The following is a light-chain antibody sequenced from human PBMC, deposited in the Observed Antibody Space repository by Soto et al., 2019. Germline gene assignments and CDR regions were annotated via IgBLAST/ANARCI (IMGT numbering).Light chain of an antibody. V-gene: IGLV2-8*01. Sequence: QSVLTQPPSASGSPGQSVTISCAGTSSDVGGYNYVSWYQQYPGRAPKLMIYEVTKRPSGVPYRFSGSKSGDTASLTVSGVQDDDDADYYCCSSAASNSFHFVFGGGTQLTVL. J-gene: IGLJ7*01. CDR3: CSSAASNSFHFV. CDR2: EVT. CDR1: SSDVGGYNY.